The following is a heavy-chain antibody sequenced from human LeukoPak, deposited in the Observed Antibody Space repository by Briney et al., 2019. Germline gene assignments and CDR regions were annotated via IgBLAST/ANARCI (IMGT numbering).Heavy chain of an antibody. D-gene: IGHD6-13*01. CDR1: GYTFTGYY. CDR2: INPNSGGT. J-gene: IGHJ5*02. V-gene: IGHV1-2*02. CDR3: ARGVAAPWRSWFDP. Sequence: GASVKVSCKAFGYTFTGYYMHWVRQAPGQGLEWMGWINPNSGGTNYAQKFQGRVTMTRDTSISTAYMELSRLRSGDTAVYYCARGVAAPWRSWFDPWGQGTLVTVSS.